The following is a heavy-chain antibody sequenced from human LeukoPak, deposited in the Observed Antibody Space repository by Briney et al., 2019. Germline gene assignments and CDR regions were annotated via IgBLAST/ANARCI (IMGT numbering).Heavy chain of an antibody. V-gene: IGHV4-31*03. D-gene: IGHD1-26*01. J-gene: IGHJ3*02. CDR3: ARARSGSNDAFDI. CDR1: GVSISSGGYY. Sequence: SETLSLTCTVSGVSISSGGYYWSWIRQHPGKGLEWIGYIYYSGSTYYNPSLKSRVTISVDTSKNQFSLKLSSVTAADTAVYYCARARSGSNDAFDIWGQGTMVTVSS. CDR2: IYYSGST.